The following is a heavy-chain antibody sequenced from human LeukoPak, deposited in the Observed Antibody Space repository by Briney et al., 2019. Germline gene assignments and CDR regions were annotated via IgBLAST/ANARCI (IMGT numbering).Heavy chain of an antibody. CDR3: ARVAYYYYGMDV. D-gene: IGHD5-12*01. Sequence: GGSLRLSCAASGFTFNNYWMHWVRQAPGKGLVWVSRINSDGSSTNYADSVRGRFTISRDNAKKTLYLQLNSLRADDTGVYYCARVAYYYYGMDVWGQGTTVTVSS. CDR1: GFTFNNYW. V-gene: IGHV3-74*01. J-gene: IGHJ6*02. CDR2: INSDGSST.